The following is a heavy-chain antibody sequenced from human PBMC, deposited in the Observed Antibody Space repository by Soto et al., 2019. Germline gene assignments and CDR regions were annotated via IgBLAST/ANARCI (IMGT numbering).Heavy chain of an antibody. Sequence: SVTLSLTCTVSGGSISSSSYYWGWIRQPPGKGLEWIGSIYYSGSTYYNPSLKSRVTISVDTSKNQFSLKLSSVTAADTAVYYCARPLIAAAGSREDYWGQGTLVTVSS. CDR3: ARPLIAAAGSREDY. D-gene: IGHD6-13*01. J-gene: IGHJ4*02. CDR1: GGSISSSSYY. CDR2: IYYSGST. V-gene: IGHV4-39*01.